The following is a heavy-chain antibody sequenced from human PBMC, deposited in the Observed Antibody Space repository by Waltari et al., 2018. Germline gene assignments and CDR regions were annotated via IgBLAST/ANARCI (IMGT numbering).Heavy chain of an antibody. V-gene: IGHV4-59*11. CDR2: IYYTGTT. CDR1: GGSFSSHF. Sequence: QVQLQESGPGLVKPSETLSLTCTVSGGSFSSHFWSWFRQPPGKGLEWLGYIYYTGTTDYNPSLKSRVTMSVDTSKNQFSLKLNSVTAADTAVYYCARGQGGSYYVFDYWGQGTLVTVSS. CDR3: ARGQGGSYYVFDY. D-gene: IGHD1-26*01. J-gene: IGHJ4*02.